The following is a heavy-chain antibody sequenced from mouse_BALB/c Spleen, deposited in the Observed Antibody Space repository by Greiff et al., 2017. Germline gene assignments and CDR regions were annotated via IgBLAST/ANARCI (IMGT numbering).Heavy chain of an antibody. CDR3: ASNYYGYGYYFDY. V-gene: IGHV5-6-5*01. CDR1: GFTFSSYA. J-gene: IGHJ2*01. D-gene: IGHD1-2*01. Sequence: EVKVVESGGGLVKPGGSLKLSCAASGFTFSSYAMSWVRQTPEKRLEWVASISSGGSTYYPDSVKGRFTISRDNARNILYLQMSSLRSEDTAMYYCASNYYGYGYYFDYWGQGTTLTVSS. CDR2: ISSGGST.